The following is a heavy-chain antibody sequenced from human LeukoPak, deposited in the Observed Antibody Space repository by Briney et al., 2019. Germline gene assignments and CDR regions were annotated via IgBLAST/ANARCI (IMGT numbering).Heavy chain of an antibody. CDR1: GFTFSSFG. CDR2: IRYDGSSE. V-gene: IGHV3-30*02. CDR3: ASLMEDPVAAAGTNSPPPMDY. D-gene: IGHD6-13*01. J-gene: IGHJ4*02. Sequence: PGGSLRLSCAASGFTFSSFGMHWVRQAPGKGLEWVAFIRYDGSSEYYSDSVKGRFTISRDNSKNALYLQMNSLRAEDTAVYYCASLMEDPVAAAGTNSPPPMDYWGQGTLVTVSS.